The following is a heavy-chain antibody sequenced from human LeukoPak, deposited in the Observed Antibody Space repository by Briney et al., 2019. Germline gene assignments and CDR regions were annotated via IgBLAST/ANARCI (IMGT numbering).Heavy chain of an antibody. Sequence: PGRSLRLSCAASGFTFSSHGMHWVRQAPGKGLEWVAVIWYDASEKYYADSVKGRFTISRDNSKNTLYLQMNSLRAEDTAVYYCARWGDNKILDYWGQGTLVTVSS. CDR3: ARWGDNKILDY. J-gene: IGHJ4*02. CDR1: GFTFSSHG. CDR2: IWYDASEK. D-gene: IGHD3-16*01. V-gene: IGHV3-33*01.